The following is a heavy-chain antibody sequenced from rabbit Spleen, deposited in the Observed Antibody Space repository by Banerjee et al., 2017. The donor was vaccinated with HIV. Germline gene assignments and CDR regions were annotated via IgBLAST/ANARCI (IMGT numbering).Heavy chain of an antibody. CDR2: IDPVFGIT. CDR1: GFTLSSYY. J-gene: IGHJ4*01. CDR3: ARDGAGGSYFAL. Sequence: QLVESGGGLVQPEGSLKLSCTASGFTLSSYYMNWVRQAPGKGLEWIGYIDPVFGITYYANWVNGRFSISRENAQNTVLLQMTSLTAADTATYFCARDGAGGSYFALWGPGTLVTVS. D-gene: IGHD8-1*01. V-gene: IGHV1S7*01.